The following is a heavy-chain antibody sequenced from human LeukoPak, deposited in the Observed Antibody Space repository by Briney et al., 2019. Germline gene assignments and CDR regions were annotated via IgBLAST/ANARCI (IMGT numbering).Heavy chain of an antibody. J-gene: IGHJ6*04. CDR2: ISSSGSTI. CDR3: AELGITMIGGV. Sequence: GGSLRLSCAASGFTFSSYEMSWVRQAPGKGLEWVSYISSSGSTIYYADSVKGRFTISRDNAKNSLYLQINSLRAEDTAVYYCAELGITMIGGVWGKGTTVTISS. D-gene: IGHD3-10*02. V-gene: IGHV3-48*03. CDR1: GFTFSSYE.